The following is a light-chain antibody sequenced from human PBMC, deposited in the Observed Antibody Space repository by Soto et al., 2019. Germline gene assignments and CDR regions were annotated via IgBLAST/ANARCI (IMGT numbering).Light chain of an antibody. CDR2: QDS. CDR3: QAWDSSIFVV. CDR1: KLGDKY. Sequence: SYELTQPPSVSVSPGQTASITCSGDKLGDKYACWYQQKPGQSPVLVIYQDSKRPSGIPERFSGSNSGNTATLTISGTQARDEADDDCQAWDSSIFVVFGGGTKLTVL. J-gene: IGLJ2*01. V-gene: IGLV3-1*01.